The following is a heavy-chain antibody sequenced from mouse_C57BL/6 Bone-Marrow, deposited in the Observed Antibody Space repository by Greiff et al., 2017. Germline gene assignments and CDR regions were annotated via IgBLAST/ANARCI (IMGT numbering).Heavy chain of an antibody. V-gene: IGHV1-50*01. J-gene: IGHJ3*01. D-gene: IGHD2-3*01. CDR3: ARREDGAY. CDR2: IDPSDSYT. Sequence: QVHVKQPGAELVKPGASVKLSCKASGYTFTSYWMQWVKQRPGQGLEWIGEIDPSDSYTNYNQKFKGKATLTVDTSSSTAYMQLSSLTSEDSAVYYCARREDGAYWGQGTLVTVSA. CDR1: GYTFTSYW.